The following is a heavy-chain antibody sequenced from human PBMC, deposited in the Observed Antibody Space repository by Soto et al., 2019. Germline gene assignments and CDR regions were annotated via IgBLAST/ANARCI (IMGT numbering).Heavy chain of an antibody. CDR1: GYTFIRYG. Sequence: ASVKVSCKASGYTFIRYGITWVRQAPGQGLEWMGGFDPEDGETIYAQKFQGRVTMTEDTSTDTAYMELSSLRSEDTAVYYCATAVVPAAMSPNWFDPWGQGTLVTVSS. J-gene: IGHJ5*02. CDR3: ATAVVPAAMSPNWFDP. D-gene: IGHD2-2*01. CDR2: FDPEDGET. V-gene: IGHV1-24*01.